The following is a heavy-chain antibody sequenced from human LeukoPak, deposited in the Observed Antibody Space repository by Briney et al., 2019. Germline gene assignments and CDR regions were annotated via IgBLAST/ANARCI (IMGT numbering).Heavy chain of an antibody. D-gene: IGHD2-15*01. CDR1: GFTFSSYW. V-gene: IGHV3-7*03. CDR2: IKQDGSEK. CDR3: ARDRWYCSGGSCYVNYFDY. J-gene: IGHJ4*02. Sequence: PGGSLRLSCAASGFTFSSYWMSWVRQAPGKGLEWVANIKQDGSEKYYVDSVKGRFTISRDNAKNSLYLQMNSLRAEDTAVYYCARDRWYCSGGSCYVNYFDYWGQGTLVTVSS.